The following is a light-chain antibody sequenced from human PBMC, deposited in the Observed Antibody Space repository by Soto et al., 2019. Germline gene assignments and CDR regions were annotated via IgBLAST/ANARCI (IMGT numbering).Light chain of an antibody. J-gene: IGKJ5*01. Sequence: AMRVTQSPSSFSASTGDRVTITCRASQGISSYLAWYQQKPGKAPKLLIYAASTLQSGVPSRFSGSGSGTDFTLTISCLQPEDSATYYCQQANSFPYTFGQGTRLEIK. V-gene: IGKV1-8*01. CDR1: QGISSY. CDR2: AAS. CDR3: QQANSFPYT.